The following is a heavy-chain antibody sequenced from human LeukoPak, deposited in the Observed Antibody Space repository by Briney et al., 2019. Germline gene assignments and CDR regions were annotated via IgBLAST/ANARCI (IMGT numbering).Heavy chain of an antibody. CDR2: IYHSGST. CDR3: ARGRSGSSSGWPKHYYFDY. V-gene: IGHV4-38-2*02. J-gene: IGHJ4*02. CDR1: GYSISSGYY. Sequence: SETLSLTCTVSGYSISSGYYWGGIRQPPGKGLEWIGSIYHSGSTYYNPSLKSRVTISADTSRNHFSLNLSSVTAADTAVYYCARGRSGSSSGWPKHYYFDYWGQGTLVTVSS. D-gene: IGHD6-19*01.